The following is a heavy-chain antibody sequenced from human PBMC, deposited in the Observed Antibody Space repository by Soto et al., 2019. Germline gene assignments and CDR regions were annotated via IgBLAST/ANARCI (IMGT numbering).Heavy chain of an antibody. CDR3: TRGGNYYFDY. J-gene: IGHJ4*02. Sequence: EVQLVEAGGGLVQPGGSLRLSCAASGFTFSTSWIHWVRQAPGKGLVWVSRINGDGGTINYADSVKGRFTISRDNAKNTVYLQMNSLSADDTAVYYYTRGGNYYFDYWAREPWSPSPQ. CDR2: INGDGGTI. CDR1: GFTFSTSW. V-gene: IGHV3-74*01. D-gene: IGHD1-7*01.